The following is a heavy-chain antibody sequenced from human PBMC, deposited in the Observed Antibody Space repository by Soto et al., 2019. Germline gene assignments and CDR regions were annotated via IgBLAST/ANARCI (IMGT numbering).Heavy chain of an antibody. V-gene: IGHV4-34*01. D-gene: IGHD3-3*01. Sequence: SETLSLTCAVYGGSFSGSYWSWIRQPPGKGLEWIGEINHSGSTNYNPSLKSRVTISVDTSKKQFSLKLSSVTAADTAVYYCARELRDGYIYWYFDLWGRGTLVTVSS. CDR3: ARELRDGYIYWYFDL. CDR1: GGSFSGSY. J-gene: IGHJ2*01. CDR2: INHSGST.